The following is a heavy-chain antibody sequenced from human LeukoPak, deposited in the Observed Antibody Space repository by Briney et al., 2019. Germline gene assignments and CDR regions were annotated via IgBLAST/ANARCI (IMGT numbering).Heavy chain of an antibody. J-gene: IGHJ5*02. CDR1: GASISSSSYF. Sequence: SETLSLTCTVSGASISSSSYFWAWIRQPPGKGLEWIGNVYYRGSTYYNPSLKSRVTISVDASKNHFSLKLSSVTASDTAVYYCARLLTGWFDPWGQGTLVTVSS. CDR2: VYYRGST. V-gene: IGHV4-39*02. D-gene: IGHD1-14*01. CDR3: ARLLTGWFDP.